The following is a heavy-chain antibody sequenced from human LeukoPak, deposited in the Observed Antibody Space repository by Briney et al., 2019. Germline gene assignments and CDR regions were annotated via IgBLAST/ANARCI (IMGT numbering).Heavy chain of an antibody. CDR2: INPNSGGT. J-gene: IGHJ4*02. V-gene: IGHV1-2*06. Sequence: ASVKVSCKASGYTFTGYYTHWVRQAPGQGLEWMGRINPNSGGTNYAQKFQGRVTMTRDTSISTAYMELSRLRSDDTAVYYCASSICSGGSCYLYYWGQGTLVTVSS. CDR3: ASSICSGGSCYLYY. CDR1: GYTFTGYY. D-gene: IGHD2-15*01.